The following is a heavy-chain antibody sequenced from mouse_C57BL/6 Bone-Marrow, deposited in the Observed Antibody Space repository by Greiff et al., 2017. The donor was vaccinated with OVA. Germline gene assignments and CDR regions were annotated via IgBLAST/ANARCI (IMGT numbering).Heavy chain of an antibody. J-gene: IGHJ1*03. Sequence: QVQLQQSGAELARPGASVKLSCKASGYTFTSYGISWVKQRTGQGLEWIGEIYPRSGNTNYNEKFKGKATLTVDKSSSTAYMELRSLTSEDSAVYFGAETRITTVPHWYCDDWGTGTTVTVSA. D-gene: IGHD1-1*01. CDR2: IYPRSGNT. CDR1: GYTFTSYG. CDR3: AETRITTVPHWYCDD. V-gene: IGHV1-81*01.